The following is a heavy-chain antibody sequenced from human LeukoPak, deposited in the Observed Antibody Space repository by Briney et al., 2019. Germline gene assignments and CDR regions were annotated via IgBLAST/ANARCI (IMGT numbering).Heavy chain of an antibody. J-gene: IGHJ4*02. CDR3: ATGLGSGSYLDY. CDR2: LDPEDGET. Sequence: ASVKVSCKVSGYTLTELSMHWVRQAPGKGLEWMGGLDPEDGETIYAQKFQGRVTMTEDTSTDTAYMELSSLRSDDPAVYYCATGLGSGSYLDYWGQGPLVTVSS. V-gene: IGHV1-24*01. D-gene: IGHD3-10*01. CDR1: GYTLTELS.